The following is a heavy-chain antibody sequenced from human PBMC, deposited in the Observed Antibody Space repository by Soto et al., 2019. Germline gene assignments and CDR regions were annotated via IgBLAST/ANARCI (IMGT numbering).Heavy chain of an antibody. CDR3: ARDPFHIVVVTAIPYGMDV. CDR2: IIPIFGTA. D-gene: IGHD2-21*02. V-gene: IGHV1-69*06. CDR1: GGTFSSYA. Sequence: VASVKVSCKASGGTFSSYAISWVRQAPGQGLEWMGGIIPIFGTANYAQKFQGRVTITADKSTSTAYMELSSLRSEDTAVYYCARDPFHIVVVTAIPYGMDVWGQGTTVTVSS. J-gene: IGHJ6*02.